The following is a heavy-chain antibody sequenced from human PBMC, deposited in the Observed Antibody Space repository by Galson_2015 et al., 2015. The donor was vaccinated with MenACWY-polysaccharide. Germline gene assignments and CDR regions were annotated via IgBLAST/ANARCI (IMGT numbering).Heavy chain of an antibody. Sequence: SVKVSCKASGYTFTSYYMHWVRQAPGQGLEWMGIINPSGGSTSYAQKFQGRVTMTRDTSTSTVYMELSSLRSEDTAVYYCAREATGGSVEGIGDFDYWGQGTLVTVSS. CDR1: GYTFTSYY. D-gene: IGHD6-13*01. CDR2: INPSGGST. V-gene: IGHV1-46*01. J-gene: IGHJ4*02. CDR3: AREATGGSVEGIGDFDY.